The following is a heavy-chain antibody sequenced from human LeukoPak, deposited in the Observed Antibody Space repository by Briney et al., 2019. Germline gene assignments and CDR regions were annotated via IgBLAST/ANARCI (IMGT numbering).Heavy chain of an antibody. CDR3: AKRSTVTRYAFDI. J-gene: IGHJ3*02. CDR1: GYTFTTYW. D-gene: IGHD4-23*01. CDR2: IYPGDSET. Sequence: GESLKISCKGSGYTFTTYWIGWVCQMPGKGLEWMGIIYPGDSETRYSPSFQGQVTISVDKSISTAYLQWSRLQASDTAIYYCAKRSTVTRYAFDIWGQGTMVTVSS. V-gene: IGHV5-51*01.